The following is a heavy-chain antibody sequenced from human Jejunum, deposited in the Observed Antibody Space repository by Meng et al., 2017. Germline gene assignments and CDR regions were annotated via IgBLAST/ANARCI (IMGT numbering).Heavy chain of an antibody. CDR3: AREAGDLRAFDI. Sequence: GESLKISCEVSGFIFSTFEMNWVRQAPGKGLEWDSYISNGGGRTIYYADSVKGRFTISRDNTKNSLYLQMSSLRAEDTAIYYCAREAGDLRAFDIWGQGTMVTVSS. CDR1: GFIFSTFE. CDR2: ISNGGGRTI. J-gene: IGHJ3*02. V-gene: IGHV3-48*03. D-gene: IGHD7-27*01.